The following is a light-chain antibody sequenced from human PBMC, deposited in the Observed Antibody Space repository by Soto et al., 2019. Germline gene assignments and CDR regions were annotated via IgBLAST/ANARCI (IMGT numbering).Light chain of an antibody. CDR3: QQFSSYPLA. CDR2: TAS. Sequence: EIVLTQSPGPVSLSPGERATLSCRASQSVSSSSLAWYQQRPGQAPRLIIFTASSRATGTPDRFSGSGSGTDCTLTISRLEPEDFAVYYCQQFSSYPLAFGGGTKVDIK. J-gene: IGKJ4*01. CDR1: QSVSSSS. V-gene: IGKV3-20*01.